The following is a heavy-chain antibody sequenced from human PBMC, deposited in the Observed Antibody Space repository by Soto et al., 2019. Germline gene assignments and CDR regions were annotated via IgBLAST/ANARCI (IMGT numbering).Heavy chain of an antibody. CDR1: GFTFSSYA. V-gene: IGHV3-30-3*01. D-gene: IGHD2-2*01. Sequence: QVQLVESGGGVVQPGRSLRLSCAASGFTFSSYAMHWVRQAPGKGLEWVAVISYDGSNKYYADSVKGRFTISRDNSENTLYLQMNSLRAEDTAVYYCARDRVVVVPAAMVLGWFDPWGQGTLVTVSS. CDR3: ARDRVVVVPAAMVLGWFDP. J-gene: IGHJ5*02. CDR2: ISYDGSNK.